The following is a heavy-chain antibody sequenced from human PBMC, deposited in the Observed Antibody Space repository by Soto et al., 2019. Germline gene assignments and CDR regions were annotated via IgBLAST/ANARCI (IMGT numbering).Heavy chain of an antibody. D-gene: IGHD5-12*01. CDR3: XXXAXGGYNYGY. Sequence: QVQLVQSGAEVKKPGASVKVSCKASGYTFTTYAMHWVRQAPGQRLEWMGWIDAGNGNTKYSQKFQGRVTITRDTSASTAYMELSSLRSEDTAVYYXXXXAXGGYNYGYWGQGTLVTVSS. J-gene: IGHJ4*02. V-gene: IGHV1-3*01. CDR1: GYTFTTYA. CDR2: IDAGNGNT.